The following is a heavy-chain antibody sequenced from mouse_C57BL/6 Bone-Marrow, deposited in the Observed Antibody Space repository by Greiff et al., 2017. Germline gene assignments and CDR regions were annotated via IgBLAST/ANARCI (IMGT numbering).Heavy chain of an antibody. D-gene: IGHD2-4*01. V-gene: IGHV1-81*01. CDR1: GYTFTSYG. J-gene: IGHJ1*03. CDR3: ARFYYDPSYWYFDV. CDR2: IYPRSGNT. Sequence: QVQLQQSGAELARPGASVKLSCKASGYTFTSYGISWVKQRTGQGLEWIGEIYPRSGNTYYNEKFKGKATLTADKSSSTAYMELRSPTSEDSAVYFCARFYYDPSYWYFDVWGTGTTVTVSS.